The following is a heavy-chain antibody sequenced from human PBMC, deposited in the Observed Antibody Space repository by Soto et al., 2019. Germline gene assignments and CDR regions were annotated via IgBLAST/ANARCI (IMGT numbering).Heavy chain of an antibody. CDR1: GFSLSTSGVG. V-gene: IGHV2-5*02. D-gene: IGHD3-10*01. Sequence: QITLKESGPTLVKPTQTLTLTCTFSGFSLSTSGVGVGWVRQPPGKDLEWLALIYWDDDKRYSPSLKSRLTINKDSYKILVVLTMTNMDTVHTATYCFAHTRNYYYYCSGSYFPDYWSQGTLVTVSS. CDR2: IYWDDDK. CDR3: AHTRNYYYYCSGSYFPDY. J-gene: IGHJ4*02.